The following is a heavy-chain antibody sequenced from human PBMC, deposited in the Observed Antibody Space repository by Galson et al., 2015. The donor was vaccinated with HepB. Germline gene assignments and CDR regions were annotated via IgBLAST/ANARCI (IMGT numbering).Heavy chain of an antibody. CDR2: IKTETDGGTT. CDR1: GFTFRNAW. Sequence: SLRLSCAASGFTFRNAWMSWVRQAPGKGLEWVGRIKTETDGGTTDYAAPVKGRFTISRDDSKNTLYLQINSLKTEDTAVFYCTTDYYDNSLTLDYWGQGTLVTVSS. V-gene: IGHV3-15*01. D-gene: IGHD3-22*01. J-gene: IGHJ4*02. CDR3: TTDYYDNSLTLDY.